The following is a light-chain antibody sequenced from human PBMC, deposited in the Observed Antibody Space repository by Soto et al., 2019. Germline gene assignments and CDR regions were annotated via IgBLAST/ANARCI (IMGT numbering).Light chain of an antibody. J-gene: IGKJ1*01. CDR1: QGISNY. CDR3: QKYNRAPWT. CDR2: AAS. V-gene: IGKV1-27*01. Sequence: DLQMTQSPSSLSASVGDRVTITCRASQGISNYLAWYQQKPGQAPILLISAASTLQSGVPSRFSGSGSGTDFTLTISSLQPEDVATYYCQKYNRAPWTFGQGTNVEMK.